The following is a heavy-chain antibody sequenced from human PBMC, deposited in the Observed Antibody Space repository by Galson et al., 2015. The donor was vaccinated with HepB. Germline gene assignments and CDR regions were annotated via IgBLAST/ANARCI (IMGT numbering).Heavy chain of an antibody. CDR2: ISYDGSNK. CDR1: GFTFSSYA. J-gene: IGHJ6*03. CDR3: ARSGSGSYYYYYYMDV. V-gene: IGHV3-30-3*01. Sequence: SLRLSCAASGFTFSSYAMHWVRQAPGKGLEWVAVISYDGSNKYYADSVKGRFTISRDNSKNTLYLQMNSLRAEDTAVYYCARSGSGSYYYYYYMDVWGKGTTVTVSS. D-gene: IGHD3-10*01.